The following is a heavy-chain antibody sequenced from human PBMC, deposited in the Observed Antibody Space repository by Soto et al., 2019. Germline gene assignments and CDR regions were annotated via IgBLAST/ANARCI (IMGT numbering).Heavy chain of an antibody. CDR2: ISWNSGSI. V-gene: IGHV3-9*01. CDR3: AKGRATYWYFDL. J-gene: IGHJ2*01. CDR1: GFTFDDYA. Sequence: DVQLVESGGGLVQPGRSLRLSCAASGFTFDDYAMHWVRQAPGKGLEWVSGISWNSGSIGYADSVKGRFTISRDNAKNSLYLQMNSLRAEDTALYYCAKGRATYWYFDLWGRGTLVTVSS.